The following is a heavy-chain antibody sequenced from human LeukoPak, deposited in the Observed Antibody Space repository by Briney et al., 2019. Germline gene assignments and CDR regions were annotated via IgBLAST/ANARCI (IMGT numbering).Heavy chain of an antibody. CDR2: ISGDGGST. D-gene: IGHD3-10*01. CDR3: AKEAPGRSYLDYHYYGMDV. J-gene: IGHJ6*02. CDR1: GFTFDDYA. V-gene: IGHV3-43*02. Sequence: GGSLRLSCAASGFTFDDYAMHWVRQAPGKGLEWVSLISGDGGSTYYADSVKGRFTLSRDNSKNSLYLQMNSLRTEDTALYYCAKEAPGRSYLDYHYYGMDVWGQGTTVTVSS.